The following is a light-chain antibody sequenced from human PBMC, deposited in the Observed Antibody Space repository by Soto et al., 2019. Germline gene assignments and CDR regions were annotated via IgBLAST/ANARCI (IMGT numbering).Light chain of an antibody. CDR2: AAS. J-gene: IGKJ5*01. V-gene: IGKV1-9*01. CDR3: QQRKSYPLT. CDR1: QDINTY. Sequence: DIQLTQSPSFLSASVGDRVTITCRASQDINTYLAWYQQKPGKAPKLLIFAASTLQNGVPSRFSGSGSGTEFTVTITCLQPEDFATYYCQQRKSYPLTFGQGPRLEIK.